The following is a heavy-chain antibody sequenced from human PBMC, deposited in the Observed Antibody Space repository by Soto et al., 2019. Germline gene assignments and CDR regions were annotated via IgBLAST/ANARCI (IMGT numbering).Heavy chain of an antibody. CDR1: CSIKHING. J-gene: IGHJ4*02. CDR3: ARDMGGSGSYPNY. CDR2: ISAYNGNT. V-gene: IGHV1-18*04. Sequence: SVPVSREESCSIKHINGICWARPAPGQGLEWMGWISAYNGNTNYAQKLQGRVTMTTDTSTSTAYMELRSLRSDDTAVYYGARDMGGSGSYPNYWGQGPLVTVFS. D-gene: IGHD3-10*01.